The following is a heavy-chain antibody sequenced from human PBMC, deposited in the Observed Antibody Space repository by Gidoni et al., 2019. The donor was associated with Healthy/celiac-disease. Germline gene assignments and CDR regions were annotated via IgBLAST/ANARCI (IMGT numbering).Heavy chain of an antibody. Sequence: QVQLVESGGGVVQPGRSLSPSCAASGFTPSRYAMHGVRQAPGKGLEWGAVISYDGSNKYYADSVKGRFTISRDNSKNTLYLQMNSLRAEDTAVYYCAKEYGGVYYYDSSGYFNFDYWGQGTLVTVSS. CDR1: GFTPSRYA. CDR3: AKEYGGVYYYDSSGYFNFDY. D-gene: IGHD3-22*01. CDR2: ISYDGSNK. J-gene: IGHJ4*02. V-gene: IGHV3-30*04.